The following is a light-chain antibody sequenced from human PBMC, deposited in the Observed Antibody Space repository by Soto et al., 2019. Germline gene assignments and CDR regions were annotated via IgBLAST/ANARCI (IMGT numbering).Light chain of an antibody. CDR3: QQYNENGK. CDR2: KAS. J-gene: IGKJ1*01. Sequence: DIQMTQSPSTLSASVGDRVTITCRASQSISSWLAWYQQKPGTAPKLLIYKASTLQSGVPSRFSGSGSGTEFTLTISSLQPEYSATYHCQQYNENGKFVQGSNGDIK. CDR1: QSISSW. V-gene: IGKV1-5*03.